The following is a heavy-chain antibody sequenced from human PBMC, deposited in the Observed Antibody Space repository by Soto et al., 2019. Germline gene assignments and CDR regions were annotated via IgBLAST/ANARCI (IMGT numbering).Heavy chain of an antibody. CDR1: GGSISSGGYY. Sequence: QVQLQESGPGLVKPSQTLSLTCTVSGGSISSGGYYWTWIRQHPGKGLDGIGYLYYTGSTYYNPSLKSRVTTSVDTSKTQFSLKLSSVTAAETAVYFCARQPLTWGQGTLVTVSS. CDR2: LYYTGST. J-gene: IGHJ4*02. CDR3: ARQPLT. V-gene: IGHV4-31*03.